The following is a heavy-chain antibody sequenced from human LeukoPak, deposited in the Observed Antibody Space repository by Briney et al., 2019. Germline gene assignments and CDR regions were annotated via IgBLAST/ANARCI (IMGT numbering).Heavy chain of an antibody. CDR1: GYTFTGYY. Sequence: GASVKVSCKASGYTFTGYYMHWVLQAPGQGLEWMGWINPNSGGTNYAQKFQGRVTMTRDTSISTAYMELSRLRSDDTAVYYCARDLYGGNSEFYFDYWGQGTLVTVSS. D-gene: IGHD4-23*01. J-gene: IGHJ4*02. V-gene: IGHV1-2*02. CDR3: ARDLYGGNSEFYFDY. CDR2: INPNSGGT.